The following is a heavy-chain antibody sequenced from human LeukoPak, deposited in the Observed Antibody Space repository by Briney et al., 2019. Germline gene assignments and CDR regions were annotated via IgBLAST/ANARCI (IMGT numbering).Heavy chain of an antibody. V-gene: IGHV4-59*08. D-gene: IGHD4-17*01. CDR1: GGSISSYY. CDR2: IYYSGGT. CDR3: ARHGNTVTNYFDY. J-gene: IGHJ4*02. Sequence: SETLSLTCTVSGGSISSYYWSWLRQPPGKGLEWIGYIYYSGGTNYNPSLKSRVTISVDTSKNQFSLKLSSVTAADTAVYYCARHGNTVTNYFDYWGQGTLVTVSS.